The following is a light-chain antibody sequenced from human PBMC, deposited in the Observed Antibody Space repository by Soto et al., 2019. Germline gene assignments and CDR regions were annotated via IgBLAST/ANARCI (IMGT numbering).Light chain of an antibody. CDR1: QSVRSSF. CDR3: HQYDISPFT. Sequence: EVVLTVSPDSLSLSPGETATVSCRASQSVRSSFLAWYQQKPGQAPRLLIYGASNRATDVPDRFSGGGSGTDFSLTISRLEPPDFAVYFCHQYDISPFTFGQGTRL. V-gene: IGKV3-20*01. J-gene: IGKJ2*01. CDR2: GAS.